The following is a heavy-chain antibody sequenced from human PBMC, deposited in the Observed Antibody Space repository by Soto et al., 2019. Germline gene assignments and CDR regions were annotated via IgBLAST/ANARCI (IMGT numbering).Heavy chain of an antibody. Sequence: QVQLVQSGAEVKKPGASVKVSCKASGYTFTSYAMHWVRQAPGQRLEWMGWINAGNGNTKYSQKFQGRVTITRDTSASTAYMELSSLRSEDTAVYYCARLLWFGGLSSNWFDPWGQGTLVTVSS. CDR2: INAGNGNT. D-gene: IGHD3-10*01. J-gene: IGHJ5*02. V-gene: IGHV1-3*01. CDR3: ARLLWFGGLSSNWFDP. CDR1: GYTFTSYA.